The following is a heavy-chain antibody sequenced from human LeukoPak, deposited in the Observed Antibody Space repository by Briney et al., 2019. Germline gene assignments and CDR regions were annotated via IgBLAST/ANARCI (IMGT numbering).Heavy chain of an antibody. J-gene: IGHJ4*02. CDR1: GYTFTGYY. CDR2: INPNSGGT. CDR3: AREIGRSSD. D-gene: IGHD3-10*01. V-gene: IGHV1-2*06. Sequence: ASVKVSCKASGYTFTGYYMHWVRQAPGQGLEWMGRINPNSGGTNYAQKFQGRVTITADESTSTAYMELSSLRSEDTAVYYCAREIGRSSDWGQGTLVTVSS.